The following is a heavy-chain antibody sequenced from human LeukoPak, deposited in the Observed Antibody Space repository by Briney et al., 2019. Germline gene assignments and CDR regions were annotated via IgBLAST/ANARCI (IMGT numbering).Heavy chain of an antibody. Sequence: ASVKVSCTTSGYTFTSFGIGWARQAPGQGLEWMGWVSAYNGKTDYAQNLQGRVTMTTDTSTSTAFMELRSLRSDDTAIYYCAKLDLAYALGSYYRSWFDPWGQGTLVTVSS. CDR1: GYTFTSFG. CDR3: AKLDLAYALGSYYRSWFDP. D-gene: IGHD3-10*01. J-gene: IGHJ5*02. CDR2: VSAYNGKT. V-gene: IGHV1-18*01.